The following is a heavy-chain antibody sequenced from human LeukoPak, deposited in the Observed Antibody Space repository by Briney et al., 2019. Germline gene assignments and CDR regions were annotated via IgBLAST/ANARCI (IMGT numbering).Heavy chain of an antibody. Sequence: GGSLRLSCAASGFTFSSYAMSWVRQAPGKGLEWVSAISGSGGSTYYADSVKGRFTISRDNSKNTLYLQMNSLRAEDTAVYYCAKSALKGIAAAGKWYFDYWGQGTLVTVSS. V-gene: IGHV3-23*01. CDR1: GFTFSSYA. CDR3: AKSALKGIAAAGKWYFDY. D-gene: IGHD6-13*01. CDR2: ISGSGGST. J-gene: IGHJ4*02.